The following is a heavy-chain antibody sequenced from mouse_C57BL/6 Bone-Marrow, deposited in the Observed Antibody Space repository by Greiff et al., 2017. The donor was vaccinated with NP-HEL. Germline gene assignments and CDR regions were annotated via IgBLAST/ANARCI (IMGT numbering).Heavy chain of an antibody. Sequence: EVKLVESGGGLVKPGGSLKLSCAASGFTFSSYAMSWVRQTPEKRLEWVATISDGGSYTYYPDNVKGRFTISRDNAKNNLYLQMSHLKSEDTAMYYCARGGDYGSSSPYWYFDVWGTGTTVTVSS. CDR2: ISDGGSYT. V-gene: IGHV5-4*03. CDR1: GFTFSSYA. J-gene: IGHJ1*03. CDR3: ARGGDYGSSSPYWYFDV. D-gene: IGHD1-1*01.